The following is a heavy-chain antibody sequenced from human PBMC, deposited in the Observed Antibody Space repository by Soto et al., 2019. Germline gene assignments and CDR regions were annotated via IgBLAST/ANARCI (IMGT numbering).Heavy chain of an antibody. J-gene: IGHJ4*02. D-gene: IGHD3-10*02. V-gene: IGHV1-8*01. CDR3: VRVFGSIDY. CDR1: GYTFTTYD. Sequence: ASVKVSCKASGYTFTTYDINWVRQATGQRLEWVGWMNPKSGYTGLAQNFQGRLSMTRDTSISTAYMELSSLRSEDTAVYYCVRVFGSIDYWGQGTLVTVSS. CDR2: MNPKSGYT.